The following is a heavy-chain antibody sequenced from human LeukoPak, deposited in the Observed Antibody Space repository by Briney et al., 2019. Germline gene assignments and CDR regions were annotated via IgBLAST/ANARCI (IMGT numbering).Heavy chain of an antibody. CDR1: GYTFPTYG. D-gene: IGHD2-15*01. J-gene: IGHJ2*01. CDR2: SIAYNGNI. V-gene: IGHV1-18*01. CDR3: ARVVVVAATRGTWYFDL. Sequence: ASVKVSCKASGYTFPTYGISWVRQAPGQGLEWMGWSIAYNGNINYAQKVQGRVTMTTDTSTSTAYMELRSLRSDDTAVYYCARVVVVAATRGTWYFDLWGRGTLVTVSS.